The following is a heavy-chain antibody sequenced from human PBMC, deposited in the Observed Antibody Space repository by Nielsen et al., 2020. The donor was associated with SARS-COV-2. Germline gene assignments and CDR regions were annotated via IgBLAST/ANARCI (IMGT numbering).Heavy chain of an antibody. CDR1: GFTFDDYA. V-gene: IGHV3-9*01. J-gene: IGHJ6*02. D-gene: IGHD3-10*01. Sequence: GGSLRLSCAASGFTFDDYAMHWVRQAPGKGLEWVSGISWNSGSIGYADSVKGRFTISRDNAKNSLYLQMNSLRAEDTAVYYCASGTFGSYYYGMDVWGQGTMVTVSS. CDR3: ASGTFGSYYYGMDV. CDR2: ISWNSGSI.